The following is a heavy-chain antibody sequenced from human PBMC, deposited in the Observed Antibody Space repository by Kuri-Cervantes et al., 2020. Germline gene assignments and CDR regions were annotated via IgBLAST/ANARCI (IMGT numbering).Heavy chain of an antibody. V-gene: IGHV3-33*08. Sequence: GESLKISCAASGFTFSSYGMHWVRQAPGKGLEWVAVIWYDGSNKYYADSVKGRFTISRDNAKNALYLQINNLRAEDTAVYYCAREGSGYDSYYYYYMDVWGKGTAVTVSS. D-gene: IGHD5-12*01. CDR2: IWYDGSNK. CDR1: GFTFSSYG. CDR3: AREGSGYDSYYYYYMDV. J-gene: IGHJ6*03.